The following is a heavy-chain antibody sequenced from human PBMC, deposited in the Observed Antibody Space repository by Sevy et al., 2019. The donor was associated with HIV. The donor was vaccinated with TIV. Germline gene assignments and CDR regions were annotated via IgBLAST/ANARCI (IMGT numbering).Heavy chain of an antibody. Sequence: GSLRLSCSASGFTFSSYAMHWVRQAPGKGLEYVSAISSNGGSTYYADSVKGRFTISRDNSKNTLYLQMSSLRAEDTAVYYCVKDWDSSGWYDLVYYYYGMDVWGQGTTVTVSS. CDR1: GFTFSSYA. V-gene: IGHV3-64D*06. J-gene: IGHJ6*02. CDR2: ISSNGGST. CDR3: VKDWDSSGWYDLVYYYYGMDV. D-gene: IGHD6-19*01.